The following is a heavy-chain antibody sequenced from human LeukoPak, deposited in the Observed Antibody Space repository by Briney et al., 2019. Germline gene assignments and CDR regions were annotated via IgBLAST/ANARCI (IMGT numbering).Heavy chain of an antibody. D-gene: IGHD2-15*01. CDR3: ARGARAATGYYYYYMDV. V-gene: IGHV3-11*01. Sequence: GGSLRLSCAASGFTFSDYYMSWIRQAPGKGLEWVSYISSSGSTIYYADSVKGRFTISRDNSKNTLYLQMNSLRAEDTAVYYCARGARAATGYYYYYMDVWGKGTTVTVSS. CDR1: GFTFSDYY. CDR2: ISSSGSTI. J-gene: IGHJ6*03.